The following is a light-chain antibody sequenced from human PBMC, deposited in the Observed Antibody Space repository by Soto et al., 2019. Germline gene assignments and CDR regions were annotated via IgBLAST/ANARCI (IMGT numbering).Light chain of an antibody. V-gene: IGKV3-15*01. CDR2: GES. CDR1: QSISIN. CDR3: KKYSEWLLIR. Sequence: SPVTVSLKPKETATLSCRASQSISINLAWYQQKPVQSPRLLIYGESTRATGIPARLSGSGSGTEFTLTISILLYEEFGIRYCKKYSEWLLIRFG. J-gene: IGKJ4*01.